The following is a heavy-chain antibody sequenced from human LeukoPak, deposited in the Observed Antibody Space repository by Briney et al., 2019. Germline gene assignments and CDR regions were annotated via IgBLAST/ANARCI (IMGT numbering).Heavy chain of an antibody. J-gene: IGHJ4*02. D-gene: IGHD3-22*01. CDR3: AKMGYYYDSSGYYYFDY. V-gene: IGHV3-23*01. Sequence: GGSLRLSCAASGFTFSSYAMSWVRQAPGKGLEWVSAISGSGGSTYYADSVKGRFTTSRDNSKNTLYLQMNSLRAEDTAVYYCAKMGYYYDSSGYYYFDYWGQGTLVTVSS. CDR2: ISGSGGST. CDR1: GFTFSSYA.